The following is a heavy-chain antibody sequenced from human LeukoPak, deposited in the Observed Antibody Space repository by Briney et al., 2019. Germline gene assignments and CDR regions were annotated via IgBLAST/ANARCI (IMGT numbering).Heavy chain of an antibody. CDR1: GYSISSGYY. J-gene: IGHJ4*02. CDR3: ARGATDSGSYSDY. D-gene: IGHD1-26*01. CDR2: IYHSGST. Sequence: SETLSLTCAVSGYSISSGYYWGWIRPPPGKGLEWIGSIYHSGSTYYNPSLKSRVTISVDTSKNQFSLKLSSVTAADTAVYYCARGATDSGSYSDYWGQGTLVTVSS. V-gene: IGHV4-38-2*01.